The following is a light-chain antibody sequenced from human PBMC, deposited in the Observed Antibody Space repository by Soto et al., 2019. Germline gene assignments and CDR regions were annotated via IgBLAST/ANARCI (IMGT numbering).Light chain of an antibody. Sequence: EIEMTQSPATLSVSPGDRATLSCRASQSVDNDLAWYQQKPGQPPRLLIYDASTRATGIPARFSGSQSGTEFTLTIISLLSEDFAVYSCQQHNNWPLTFGGGTKVEIK. CDR1: QSVDND. CDR2: DAS. CDR3: QQHNNWPLT. V-gene: IGKV3D-15*01. J-gene: IGKJ4*01.